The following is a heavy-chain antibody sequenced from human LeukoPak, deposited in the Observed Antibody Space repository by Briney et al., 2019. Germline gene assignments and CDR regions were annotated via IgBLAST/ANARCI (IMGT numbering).Heavy chain of an antibody. D-gene: IGHD3-10*01. CDR3: ARSLISRGSGSYSSDY. Sequence: GGSLRLSCAASGFTFSSYSMNWVRQAPGKGLEWVSYISSSSSTIDYADSVKGRFTISRDNAKNSLYLQMNSLRAEDTAVYYCARSLISRGSGSYSSDYWGQGTLVTVSS. V-gene: IGHV3-48*04. CDR2: ISSSSSTI. J-gene: IGHJ4*02. CDR1: GFTFSSYS.